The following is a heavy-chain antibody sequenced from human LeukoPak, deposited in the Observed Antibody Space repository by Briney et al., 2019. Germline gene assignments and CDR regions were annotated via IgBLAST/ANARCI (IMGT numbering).Heavy chain of an antibody. D-gene: IGHD3-22*01. V-gene: IGHV1-69*13. CDR3: GSPNYYDSSGYYYFDY. Sequence: ASVKVSCKVSGYTLTELSMHWVRQAPGQGLEWMGGIIPIFGTANYAQKFQGRVTITADESTSTAYMELSSLRSEDTAVYYCGSPNYYDSSGYYYFDYWGQGTLVTVSS. CDR2: IIPIFGTA. J-gene: IGHJ4*02. CDR1: GYTLTELS.